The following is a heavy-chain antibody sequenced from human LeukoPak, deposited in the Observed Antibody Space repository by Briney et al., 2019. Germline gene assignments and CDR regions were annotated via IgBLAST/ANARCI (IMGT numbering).Heavy chain of an antibody. J-gene: IGHJ6*03. CDR3: ARDAYCSSTSCYSWTTRNYYYYMDV. V-gene: IGHV4-38-2*02. CDR2: IYHSGST. Sequence: SETLSLTCAVSGYSISSGYYWGWIRQPPGKGLEWIGSIYHSGSTYYNPSLKSRVTISVDTSKNQFSLKLSSVTAADTAVYYCARDAYCSSTSCYSWTTRNYYYYMDVWGKGTTVTVSS. CDR1: GYSISSGYY. D-gene: IGHD2-2*01.